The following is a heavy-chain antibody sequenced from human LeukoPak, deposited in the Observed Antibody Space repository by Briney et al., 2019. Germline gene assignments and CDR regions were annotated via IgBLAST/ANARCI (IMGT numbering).Heavy chain of an antibody. CDR3: ARGGNYYDSSGYYYELSY. V-gene: IGHV6-1*01. J-gene: IGHJ4*02. Sequence: SQTLSLTCAISGDSVSSNSAAWNWIRQSPSRGLEWLGRTYYRSKWYNDYAVSVKSRIIINAGTSKNQFSLQLNSVTPEDTAVYYCARGGNYYDSSGYYYELSYWGQGTLVTVSS. D-gene: IGHD3-22*01. CDR1: GDSVSSNSAA. CDR2: TYYRSKWYN.